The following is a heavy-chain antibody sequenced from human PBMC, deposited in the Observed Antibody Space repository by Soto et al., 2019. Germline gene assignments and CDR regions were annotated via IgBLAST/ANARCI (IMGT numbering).Heavy chain of an antibody. V-gene: IGHV1-18*01. D-gene: IGHD3-3*01. CDR2: ISAYNGNT. CDR1: GYTFTSYG. J-gene: IGHJ3*02. CDR3: ARDQEEWLDGDAFHI. Sequence: ASVKVSCKASGYTFTSYGISWVRQAPGQGLEWMGWISAYNGNTNYAQKLQGRVTMTTDTSTSTAYMELRSLRSDDTAVYYCARDQEEWLDGDAFHIWGQGTMVTVSS.